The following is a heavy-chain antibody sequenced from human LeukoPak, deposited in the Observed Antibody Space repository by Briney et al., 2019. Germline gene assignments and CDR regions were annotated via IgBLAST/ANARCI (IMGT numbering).Heavy chain of an antibody. CDR1: GGSISSYY. CDR3: ARLFIAARYNAFDI. CDR2: IYTSGST. D-gene: IGHD6-6*01. Sequence: SETLSLTCTVSGGSISSYYWSWIRQPPGKGLEWIGYIYTSGSTNYNPYLKSRVTISVDTSKNQFSLKLSSVTAADTAVYYCARLFIAARYNAFDIWGQGTMVTVSS. V-gene: IGHV4-4*09. J-gene: IGHJ3*02.